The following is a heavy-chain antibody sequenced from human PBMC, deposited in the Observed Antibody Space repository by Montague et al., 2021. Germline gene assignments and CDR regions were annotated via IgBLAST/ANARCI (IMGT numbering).Heavy chain of an antibody. V-gene: IGHV3-74*01. CDR1: GFSFSSLW. J-gene: IGHJ5*01. CDR3: VRDRPTACFDS. CDR2: ITSDGSDT. D-gene: IGHD5-18*01. Sequence: PLRLSCAASGFSFSSLWMHWVRQAPGKGLVWVSQITSDGSDTNYADSVKGRFTISRDNAKSTLYLQMNSLRDEDPAVYYCVRDRPTACFDSWGQGTLVTVSS.